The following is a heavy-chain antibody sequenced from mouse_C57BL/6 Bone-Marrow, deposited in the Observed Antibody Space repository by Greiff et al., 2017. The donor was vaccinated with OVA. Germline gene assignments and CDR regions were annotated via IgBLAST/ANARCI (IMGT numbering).Heavy chain of an antibody. CDR1: GYTFTSYG. CDR2: IYPRSGNT. Sequence: QVQLKESGAELARPGASVKLSCKASGYTFTSYGISWVKQRTGQGLEWIGEIYPRSGNTYYNEKFKGKATLTADKSSSTAYMELRSLTSEDSAVYFCARPPLAYWGQGTLVTVSA. CDR3: ARPPLAY. V-gene: IGHV1-81*01. J-gene: IGHJ3*01.